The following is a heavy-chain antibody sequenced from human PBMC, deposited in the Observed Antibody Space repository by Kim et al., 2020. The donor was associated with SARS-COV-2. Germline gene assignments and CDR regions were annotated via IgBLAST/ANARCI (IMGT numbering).Heavy chain of an antibody. D-gene: IGHD2-2*01. Sequence: ASVKVSCKASGYTFTSYAMHWVRQAPGQRLEWMGWINAGNGNTKYSQKFQGRVTITRDTSASTAYMELSSLRSEDTAVYYCARLFCSSTSCRRGDYWGQGTLVTVSS. V-gene: IGHV1-3*01. CDR3: ARLFCSSTSCRRGDY. J-gene: IGHJ4*02. CDR1: GYTFTSYA. CDR2: INAGNGNT.